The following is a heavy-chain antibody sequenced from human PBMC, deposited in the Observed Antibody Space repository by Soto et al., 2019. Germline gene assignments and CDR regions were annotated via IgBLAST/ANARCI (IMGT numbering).Heavy chain of an antibody. CDR2: MSYDGSNK. CDR3: ARVKSAGTSYYYYGMDV. V-gene: IGHV3-30-3*01. Sequence: GGSLRLSCAASGFTFSSYAMHWVRQAPAKGLEWVAVMSYDGSNKYYANSVKGRFTISRANSKNTLYLQMNSLRAEDTAVYYCARVKSAGTSYYYYGMDVWGQGTTVTVSS. D-gene: IGHD6-13*01. J-gene: IGHJ6*02. CDR1: GFTFSSYA.